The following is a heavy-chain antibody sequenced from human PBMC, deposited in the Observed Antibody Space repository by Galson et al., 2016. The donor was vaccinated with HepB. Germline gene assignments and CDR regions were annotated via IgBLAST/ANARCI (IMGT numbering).Heavy chain of an antibody. CDR3: GRDYPTVTNHYSYHVDV. J-gene: IGHJ6*04. Sequence: SLRLSCAASGFNFSDYEMNWVRQVPGKGLEWVSYISDSSSNRYYRDSVQGRFTISRENAKNSVFLQMNTLRLEDTALYYCGRDYPTVTNHYSYHVDVWGKGIAVTVSS. CDR2: ISDSSSNR. V-gene: IGHV3-48*03. D-gene: IGHD4-17*01. CDR1: GFNFSDYE.